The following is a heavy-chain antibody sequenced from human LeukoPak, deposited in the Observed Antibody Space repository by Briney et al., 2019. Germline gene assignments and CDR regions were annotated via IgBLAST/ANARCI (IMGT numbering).Heavy chain of an antibody. V-gene: IGHV3-21*01. Sequence: GGSLRLSCAASGFTFSNAWMSWVRQAPGKGLEWISSINSGSNYIQYADSVKGRFTISRDNAKNSLYLQMNSLRVEDTAVYFCARDRGYNWFDPWGQGTLVSVSS. CDR3: ARDRGYNWFDP. CDR1: GFTFSNAW. D-gene: IGHD5-12*01. J-gene: IGHJ5*02. CDR2: INSGSNYI.